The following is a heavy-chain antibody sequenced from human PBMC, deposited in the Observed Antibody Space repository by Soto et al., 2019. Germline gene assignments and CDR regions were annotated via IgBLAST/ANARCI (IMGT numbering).Heavy chain of an antibody. D-gene: IGHD3-10*01. Sequence: GGSLRLSCAVSGFTFSNYWMHWVRQAPGKGLVWVSRVHSDGTTTTYADSVKGRFTISRDNARNTVSLQMSSLRAEDTAIYYCARGDRGGFDLWGHGTVVTVSS. J-gene: IGHJ3*01. CDR1: GFTFSNYW. V-gene: IGHV3-74*01. CDR3: ARGDRGGFDL. CDR2: VHSDGTTT.